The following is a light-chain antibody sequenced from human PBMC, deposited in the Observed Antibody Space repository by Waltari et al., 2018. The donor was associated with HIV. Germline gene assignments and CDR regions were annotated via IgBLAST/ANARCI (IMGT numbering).Light chain of an antibody. CDR1: QSVSSY. V-gene: IGKV3-11*01. Sequence: EIVLTQSPATLSLSPGERATLSCRASQSVSSYLAWYQQKPGQAPRPLFYDLSNRATGIPARFSGSGSGTDFTLTISSLEPEEFAVYYCQQRSTWPRTFGPGTKVDIK. CDR3: QQRSTWPRT. CDR2: DLS. J-gene: IGKJ3*01.